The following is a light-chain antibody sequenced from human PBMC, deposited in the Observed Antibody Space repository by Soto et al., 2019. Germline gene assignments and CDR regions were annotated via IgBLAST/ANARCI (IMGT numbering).Light chain of an antibody. J-gene: IGLJ1*01. CDR3: MSYTNLVTYI. Sequence: QSVLAQPASVSGSPGQSITISCTGTSSDVGGYNHVSWYRQHPDKAPKLMIYEVTNRPSGVSNRFSGSKFGNTAYLTISGLQAEDEAQYYCMSYTNLVTYIFGTGTKVTVL. V-gene: IGLV2-14*01. CDR2: EVT. CDR1: SSDVGGYNH.